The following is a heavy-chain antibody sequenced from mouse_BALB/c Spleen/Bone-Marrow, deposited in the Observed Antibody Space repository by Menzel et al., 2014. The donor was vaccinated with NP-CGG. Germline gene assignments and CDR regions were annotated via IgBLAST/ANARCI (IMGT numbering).Heavy chain of an antibody. D-gene: IGHD1-3*01. CDR1: GYSFTGYN. Sequence: VQLQQSGPELEKPGASVKISCKASGYSFTGYNMNWVKQYNGQSLGWIGNVDPYYGSPIYNQKSKGKATLTVDKSSSTAYMQLERLTSEDSAVYYCARSYKSFDFWGRGTTLTVSS. V-gene: IGHV1-39*01. CDR3: ARSYKSFDF. J-gene: IGHJ2*01. CDR2: VDPYYGSP.